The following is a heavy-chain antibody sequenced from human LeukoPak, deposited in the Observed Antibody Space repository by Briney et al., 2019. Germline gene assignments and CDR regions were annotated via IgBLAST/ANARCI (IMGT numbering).Heavy chain of an antibody. CDR2: IIPIFGTA. CDR1: AYTFTAYY. D-gene: IGHD6-6*01. V-gene: IGHV1-69*05. Sequence: SVKVSCKASAYTFTAYYIHWVRQAPGQGLEWMGGIIPIFGTANYAQKFQGRVTITTDESTSTAYMELSSLRSEDTAVYYCARVRSARPREDYYYYYYMDVWGKGTTVTVSS. CDR3: ARVRSARPREDYYYYYYMDV. J-gene: IGHJ6*03.